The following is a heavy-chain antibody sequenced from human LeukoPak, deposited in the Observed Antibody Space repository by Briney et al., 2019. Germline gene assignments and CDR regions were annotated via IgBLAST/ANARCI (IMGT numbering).Heavy chain of an antibody. V-gene: IGHV3-43*01. J-gene: IGHJ4*02. CDR3: AKDSCSSTSCSLDY. CDR2: ISWDGGST. Sequence: GGSLRLSCAASGFTFDDYTMHWIRQAPGKGLEWVSLISWDGGSTDYADSVKGRFTISRDNSKNSLYLQMNSLRTEDTALYYCAKDSCSSTSCSLDYWGQGTLVTVSS. CDR1: GFTFDDYT. D-gene: IGHD2-2*01.